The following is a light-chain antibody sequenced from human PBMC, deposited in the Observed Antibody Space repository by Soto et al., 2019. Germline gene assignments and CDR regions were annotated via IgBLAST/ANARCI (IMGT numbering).Light chain of an antibody. CDR2: WAS. V-gene: IGKV4-1*01. Sequence: DIVMTQSPDSLAVSLGERATINCKSSQSVLYSSNNKNYLAWYQQKPGQPPKLLIYWASTRESGVPDRVSGSGSGTEFTRPISSLQDDAVAVYYCQQYYITPPTFGQGTKVEIK. CDR3: QQYYITPPT. CDR1: QSVLYSSNNKNY. J-gene: IGKJ1*01.